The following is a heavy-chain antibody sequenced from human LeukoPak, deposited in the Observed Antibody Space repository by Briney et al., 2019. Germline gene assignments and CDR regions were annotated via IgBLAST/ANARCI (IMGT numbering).Heavy chain of an antibody. CDR3: ARARNYYDSSDYYYEGDAFDI. V-gene: IGHV4-59*01. CDR2: IYYSGST. J-gene: IGHJ3*02. D-gene: IGHD3-22*01. CDR1: GVSISSYH. Sequence: PAETLSLTCTVSGVSISSYHWSWIRQPPGKGLECIGYIYYSGSTHYNPPLKSRVTIPVDTSKNQFSLKLNSVTAADTAVYFCARARNYYDSSDYYYEGDAFDIWGQGTMVTVSS.